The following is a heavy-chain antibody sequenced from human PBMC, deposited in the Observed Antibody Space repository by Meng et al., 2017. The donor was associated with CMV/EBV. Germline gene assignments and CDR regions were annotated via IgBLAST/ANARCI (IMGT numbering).Heavy chain of an antibody. D-gene: IGHD2-8*01. J-gene: IGHJ4*02. CDR3: ARVPAYCTNGVCPATCDY. V-gene: IGHV1-46*01. CDR2: INPSGGST. CDR1: YTFTSYY. Sequence: YTFTSYYMHWLRQAPGQGLEWMGIINPSGGSTSYAQKFQGRVTMTRDTSTSTVYMELSSLRSEDTAVYYCARVPAYCTNGVCPATCDYWGQGTLVTVSS.